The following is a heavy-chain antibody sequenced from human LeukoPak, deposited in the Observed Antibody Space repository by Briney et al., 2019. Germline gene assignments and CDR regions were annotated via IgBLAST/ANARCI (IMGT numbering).Heavy chain of an antibody. CDR2: IRQDGSEK. V-gene: IGHV3-7*01. J-gene: IGHJ4*02. CDR3: ARESLRYYDSSGYLDY. Sequence: GGSLRLSCAASGFTFSSYWMSWVRQAPGKGLEWVANIRQDGSEKYYVDSVKGRFTISRDNAKNSLYPQMNSLRAEDTAVYYCARESLRYYDSSGYLDYWGQGTLVTVSS. CDR1: GFTFSSYW. D-gene: IGHD3-22*01.